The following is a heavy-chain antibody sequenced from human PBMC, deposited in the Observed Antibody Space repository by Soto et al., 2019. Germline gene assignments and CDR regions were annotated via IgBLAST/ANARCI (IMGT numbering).Heavy chain of an antibody. CDR3: ARWSVCSGGSCYSARPSYGMDV. V-gene: IGHV5-10-1*01. Sequence: SLKISCTGSGYSFTSYWISWVRQMPGKGLEWMGRIDPSDSYTNYSPSFQGHVTISADKSISTAYLQWSSLKASDTAMYYCARWSVCSGGSCYSARPSYGMDVWGQGTTVTVSS. J-gene: IGHJ6*02. CDR2: IDPSDSYT. D-gene: IGHD2-15*01. CDR1: GYSFTSYW.